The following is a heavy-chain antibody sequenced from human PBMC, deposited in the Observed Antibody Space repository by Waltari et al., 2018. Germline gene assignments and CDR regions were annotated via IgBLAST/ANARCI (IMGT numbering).Heavy chain of an antibody. V-gene: IGHV3-23*01. CDR3: AKSPQLLWSAYYYYGMDV. CDR2: LSGGGGSK. J-gene: IGHJ6*02. Sequence: EVHLLESGGRLVQPGASLRLSCSASGFPFSNYAMTWVRQAPGKGPEWVSALSGGGGSKFYSDSVKGRFTISRDNSNNTLFLQMDNLRVEDTAVYYCAKSPQLLWSAYYYYGMDVWGQGTTVTVSS. CDR1: GFPFSNYA. D-gene: IGHD3-10*02.